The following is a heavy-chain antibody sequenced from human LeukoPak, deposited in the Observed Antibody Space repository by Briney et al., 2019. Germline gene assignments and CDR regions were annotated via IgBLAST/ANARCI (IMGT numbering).Heavy chain of an antibody. CDR3: AIPGRGYSYGLDY. CDR1: GFTVSSNY. V-gene: IGHV3-21*01. Sequence: GGSLRLSCAASGFTVSSNYMSRVRQAPGKGLEWVSSISSSSSYIYYADSVKGRFTISRDNAKNSLYLQMNSLRAEDTAVYYCAIPGRGYSYGLDYWGQGTLVTVSS. D-gene: IGHD5-18*01. CDR2: ISSSSSYI. J-gene: IGHJ4*02.